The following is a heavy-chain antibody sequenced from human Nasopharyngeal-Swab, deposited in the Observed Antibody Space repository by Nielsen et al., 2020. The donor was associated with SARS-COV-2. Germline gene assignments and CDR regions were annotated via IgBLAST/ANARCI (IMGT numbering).Heavy chain of an antibody. V-gene: IGHV3-9*01. J-gene: IGHJ6*02. CDR1: GITFADYA. CDR2: ISWSGSNI. CDR3: AVAVAGTPYYYYPMDV. D-gene: IGHD6-19*01. Sequence: SLKISCEASGITFADYAINWVRQSPGKGLEWVAGISWSGSNIGYADSVEGRFIISRDNAKNSLYLQMNSLRRDDTALYHGAVAVAGTPYYYYPMDVWGQGTTVTVSS.